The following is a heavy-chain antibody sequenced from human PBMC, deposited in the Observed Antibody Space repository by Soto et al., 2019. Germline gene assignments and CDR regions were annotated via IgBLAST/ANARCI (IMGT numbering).Heavy chain of an antibody. Sequence: GGSLRLSCAASGFTFTRYTMNWVRQAPGKGLEWVSSISSTTNYIYYGDSMKGRFTISRDNAKNSLYLEMNSLRAEDTAVYYCARESEDLTSNFDYWGQGTLVSVS. V-gene: IGHV3-21*06. CDR1: GFTFTRYT. CDR3: ARESEDLTSNFDY. J-gene: IGHJ4*02. CDR2: ISSTTNYI.